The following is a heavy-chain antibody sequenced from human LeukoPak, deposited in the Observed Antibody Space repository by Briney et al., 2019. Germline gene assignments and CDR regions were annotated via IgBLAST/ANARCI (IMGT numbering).Heavy chain of an antibody. Sequence: ASVKVSCKACGYTFTSYGISWVRQAPGQALEWMEWISAYNGNTNYAQKLQGRVTMTTDTSTSTAYMELRSLRSDDTAVYYCARAAKYYYDSSGAQDYGMDVWGQGTTVTVSS. J-gene: IGHJ6*02. CDR3: ARAAKYYYDSSGAQDYGMDV. CDR2: ISAYNGNT. D-gene: IGHD3-22*01. V-gene: IGHV1-18*01. CDR1: GYTFTSYG.